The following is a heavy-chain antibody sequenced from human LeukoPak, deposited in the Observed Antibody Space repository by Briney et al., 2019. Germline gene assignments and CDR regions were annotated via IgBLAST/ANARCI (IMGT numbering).Heavy chain of an antibody. CDR3: AKDRAGAN. CDR2: ISGSGNVT. CDR1: GFPFSKYA. J-gene: IGHJ4*02. Sequence: GGALKISFVGSGFPFSKYAMTWVRAAPGKGVEWVSVISGSGNVTYYSESVKGRFTISRDNSKRTLYLQMDSLRADDTAIYYCAKDRAGANWGQGTLVLVSS. V-gene: IGHV3-23*01.